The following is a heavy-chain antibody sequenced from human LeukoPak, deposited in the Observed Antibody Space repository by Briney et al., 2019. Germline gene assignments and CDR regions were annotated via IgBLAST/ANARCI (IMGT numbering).Heavy chain of an antibody. CDR2: IDHSGST. J-gene: IGHJ6*02. V-gene: IGHV4-34*01. CDR3: ASRIAAAGYYYYYYAMDV. CDR1: GGSFSGYY. Sequence: SETLSLTCAVYGGSFSGYYWSWIRQPPGKGLEWIGEIDHSGSTTYNPSLKSRVTISLDTSKNQFSLKMNSVTAADTAVYYRASRIAAAGYYYYYYAMDVWGQGTTVTVSS. D-gene: IGHD6-13*01.